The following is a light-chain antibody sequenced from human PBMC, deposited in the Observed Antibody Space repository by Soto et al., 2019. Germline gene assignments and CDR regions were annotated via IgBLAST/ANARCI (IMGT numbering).Light chain of an antibody. CDR2: GAS. J-gene: IGKJ1*01. Sequence: EIVMTQSPATLSVSPGERVTLSCRASQSVSRFLAWYQQRPGQAPRLLIYGASNRATGIPARFSGSGSGTDFTLTISNLEPEDFAVYYCQQHSHWPPWTFGQGTRVEIQ. CDR3: QQHSHWPPWT. CDR1: QSVSRF. V-gene: IGKV3-11*01.